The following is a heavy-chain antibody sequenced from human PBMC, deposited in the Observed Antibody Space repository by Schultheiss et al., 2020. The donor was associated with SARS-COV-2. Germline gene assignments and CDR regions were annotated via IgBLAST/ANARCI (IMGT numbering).Heavy chain of an antibody. CDR3: ARMNYGDCFDY. D-gene: IGHD4-17*01. V-gene: IGHV4-61*01. J-gene: IGHJ4*02. CDR2: IYYSGST. CDR1: GYSISSGYY. Sequence: SETLSLTCAVSGYSISSGYYWSWIRQPPGKGLEWIGYIYYSGSTNYNPSLKSRVTISVDTSKNQFSLKLSSVTAADTAVYYCARMNYGDCFDYWGQGTLVTVSS.